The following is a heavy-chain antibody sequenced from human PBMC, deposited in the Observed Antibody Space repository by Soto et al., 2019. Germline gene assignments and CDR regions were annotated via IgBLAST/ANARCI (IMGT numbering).Heavy chain of an antibody. D-gene: IGHD6-19*01. Sequence: SVSNAWMNWVRQAPGKGLEWVGRIKSKTDGGTTDYAAPVKGRSTTSRSDSKNTLYRQMNSLKTDDTAVYYCTTYSSGKHFFDYWGQGTLVTVSS. J-gene: IGHJ4*02. V-gene: IGHV3-15*07. CDR1: SVSNAW. CDR3: TTYSSGKHFFDY. CDR2: IKSKTDGGTT.